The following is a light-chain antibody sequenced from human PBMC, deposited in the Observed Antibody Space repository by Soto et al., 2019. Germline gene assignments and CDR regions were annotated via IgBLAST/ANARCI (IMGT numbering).Light chain of an antibody. CDR2: EAT. CDR1: SSDIGASNF. V-gene: IGLV2-14*01. CDR3: VSYKTADTFV. Sequence: QSVLTQPPSVSGSPGQSITVSCTGTSSDIGASNFVSWYQHLPGRAPKVIIFEATNRPSGVSDRFSGSKAGITASLTISGLQAADEAEYFCVSYKTADTFVFGTGTKGTVL. J-gene: IGLJ1*01.